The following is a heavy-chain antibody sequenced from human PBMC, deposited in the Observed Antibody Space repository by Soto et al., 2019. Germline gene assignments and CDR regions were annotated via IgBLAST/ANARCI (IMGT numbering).Heavy chain of an antibody. CDR1: GFMFSAYT. Sequence: LRLSCAASGFMFSAYTMNWVRQAPGKGLEWLSYINRSGNTKYYADSVRGRFTISRDNAKNSLYMQMNNLRAEDTALYYCARRSTVPTVFDYWGQGTLVTVSS. CDR2: INRSGNTK. J-gene: IGHJ4*02. V-gene: IGHV3-48*04. CDR3: ARRSTVPTVFDY. D-gene: IGHD4-17*01.